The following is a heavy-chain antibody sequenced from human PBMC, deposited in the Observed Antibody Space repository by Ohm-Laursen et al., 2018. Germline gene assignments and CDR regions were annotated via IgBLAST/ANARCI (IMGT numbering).Heavy chain of an antibody. CDR2: INHSGST. CDR1: GGSFSAYY. V-gene: IGHV4-34*01. CDR3: ARDRSGYGIMDS. J-gene: IGHJ4*02. D-gene: IGHD5-12*01. Sequence: SETLSLTCTVYGGSFSAYYWSWIRQPPGKGLEWIGEINHSGSTYYNPSLKSRVTMSVDTSLNQFSLKLSSVTAADTAVYFCARDRSGYGIMDSWGQGILVTVSS.